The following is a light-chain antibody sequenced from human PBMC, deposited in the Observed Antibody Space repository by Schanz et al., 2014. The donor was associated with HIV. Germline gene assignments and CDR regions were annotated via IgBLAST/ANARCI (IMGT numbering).Light chain of an antibody. Sequence: QSVLTQPPSASGSPGQSVTISCTGTSSDVGGYNYVSWYQQHPGKAPKLMIYEVSKRPSGVPDRFSGSKSGNTASLTISGLQAEDEADYYCCSYTTTSTYVFGAGTQLTVL. CDR3: CSYTTTSTYV. CDR1: SSDVGGYNY. J-gene: IGLJ1*01. CDR2: EVS. V-gene: IGLV2-8*01.